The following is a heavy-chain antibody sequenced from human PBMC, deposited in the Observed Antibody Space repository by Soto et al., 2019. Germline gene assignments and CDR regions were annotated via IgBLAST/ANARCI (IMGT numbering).Heavy chain of an antibody. CDR2: IYYSGST. Sequence: QVQLQESGPGLVKPSETLSLTCTVSGGSISSYYWSWIRQPPGKGLEWIGYIYYSGSTNYNPSLKSRVTISVDTSKNQFSLKLSSVTAGDTAVYYCSRATLQQLGGMDVWGQGTTVTVSS. CDR3: SRATLQQLGGMDV. J-gene: IGHJ6*02. CDR1: GGSISSYY. D-gene: IGHD6-13*01. V-gene: IGHV4-59*01.